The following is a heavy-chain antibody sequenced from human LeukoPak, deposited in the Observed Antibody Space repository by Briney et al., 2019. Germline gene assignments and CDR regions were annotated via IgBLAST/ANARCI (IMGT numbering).Heavy chain of an antibody. V-gene: IGHV4-31*03. Sequence: SETLSLTCTVSGDSIVRGDYYWSWLRQHPGKGLEWIGYVHHSGVTRYSSSLKSRVDLSADATKGQFSLKMISLTAADTAVYFCARGANHPFGPWGQGTLVTVPS. J-gene: IGHJ5*01. CDR3: ARGANHPFGP. D-gene: IGHD1-14*01. CDR1: GDSIVRGDYY. CDR2: VHHSGVT.